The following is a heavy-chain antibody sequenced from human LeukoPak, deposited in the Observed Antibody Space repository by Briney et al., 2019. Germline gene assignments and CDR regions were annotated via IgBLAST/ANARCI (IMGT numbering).Heavy chain of an antibody. Sequence: SETLSLTCTVSGGSISSYYWSWIRQPAGKGLEWIGRIYTSGSTNYNPSLKSRVTMSVDTSKNQFSLKLSSVTAADTAVYYCAREQWLVGGDYYFDYWGQGTLVTVSS. CDR2: IYTSGST. D-gene: IGHD6-19*01. CDR3: AREQWLVGGDYYFDY. J-gene: IGHJ4*02. CDR1: GGSISSYY. V-gene: IGHV4-4*07.